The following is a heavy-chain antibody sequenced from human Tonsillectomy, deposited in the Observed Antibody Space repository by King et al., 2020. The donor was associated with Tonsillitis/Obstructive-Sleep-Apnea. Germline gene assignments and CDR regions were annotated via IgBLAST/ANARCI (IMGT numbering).Heavy chain of an antibody. CDR3: ARQKGGRGYYYYYYMDV. J-gene: IGHJ6*03. CDR1: GYTFTGYY. Sequence: VQLVESGAEVKKPGASVKVSCKASGYTFTGYYIHWVRQAPGQGLEWIGWINPNSGGTNYAQKFQGWVTMTRDTSISTAYMELSRLRSDDTAVYYCARQKGGRGYYYYYYMDVWGKGTTVTVSS. CDR2: INPNSGGT. V-gene: IGHV1-2*04. D-gene: IGHD1-26*01.